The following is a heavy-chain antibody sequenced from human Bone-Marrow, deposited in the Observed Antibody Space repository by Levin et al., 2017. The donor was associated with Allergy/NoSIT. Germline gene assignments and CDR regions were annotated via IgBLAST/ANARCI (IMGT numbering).Heavy chain of an antibody. J-gene: IGHJ4*02. D-gene: IGHD4-23*01. V-gene: IGHV4-34*01. CDR3: ARGRWMGFFF. Sequence: SCAVYGGSFSGYYWSWIRQPPGKGLEWIGEINHSGSTNYNPSLKSRVTISVDTSKNQFSLKLSSVTAADTAVYYCARGRWMGFFFWGQGTLVTVSS. CDR2: INHSGST. CDR1: GGSFSGYY.